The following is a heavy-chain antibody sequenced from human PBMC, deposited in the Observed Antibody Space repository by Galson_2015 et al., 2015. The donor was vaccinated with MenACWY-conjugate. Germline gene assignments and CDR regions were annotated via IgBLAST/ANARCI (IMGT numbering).Heavy chain of an antibody. V-gene: IGHV3-23*01. Sequence: SLRLSCAASGFTFSGYAMTWVRQAPGKGLEWVSVISGTGRTIYYAESVKGRFTISRDNSKNTLFLEMNSLRAEDTAVYYCAKKFGSSSWFRGFDSWGQGALVTVSS. CDR3: AKKFGSSSWFRGFDS. D-gene: IGHD6-13*01. J-gene: IGHJ4*02. CDR1: GFTFSGYA. CDR2: ISGTGRTI.